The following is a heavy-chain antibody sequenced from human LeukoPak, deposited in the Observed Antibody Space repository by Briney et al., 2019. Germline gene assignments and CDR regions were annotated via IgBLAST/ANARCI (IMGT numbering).Heavy chain of an antibody. Sequence: GGSLRLSCAASGFTFSIYAMSWVRRAPGKGLEWASAISGSGGSTYYADSVKGRFTISRDNSKNTLYLQMNSLRVEDTAVYYCAKDFYRDITAGIDYWGQGTLVTVSS. V-gene: IGHV3-23*01. CDR2: ISGSGGST. CDR3: AKDFYRDITAGIDY. J-gene: IGHJ4*02. CDR1: GFTFSIYA. D-gene: IGHD6-25*01.